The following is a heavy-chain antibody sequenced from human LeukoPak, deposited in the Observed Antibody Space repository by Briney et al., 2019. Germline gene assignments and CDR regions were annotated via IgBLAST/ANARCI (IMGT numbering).Heavy chain of an antibody. CDR3: AKDDQNTAMVFDY. V-gene: IGHV3-23*01. CDR2: INDSGRRT. J-gene: IGHJ4*02. D-gene: IGHD5-18*01. CDR1: GFIFSTYR. Sequence: GGSLRLSCAASGFIFSTYRMSWVRQAPGKGLEWVSLINDSGRRTYYADSVKGRFTISRDNSKNTLFLQMNSLRAEDMAVYYCAKDDQNTAMVFDYWGQGTLVTVSS.